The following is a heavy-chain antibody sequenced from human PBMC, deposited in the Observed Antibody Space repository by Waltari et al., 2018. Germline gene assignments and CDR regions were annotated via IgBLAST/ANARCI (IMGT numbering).Heavy chain of an antibody. V-gene: IGHV4-59*01. CDR3: ARDSPSAAGYYYMDV. Sequence: QVQLQESGPGLVKPSETLSLTCTVSGGSISSYYWRWIRQPPGKGLEWIGYIYYSGSTNYNPSLKSRVTISVDTSKNQFSLKLSSVTAADTAVYYCARDSPSAAGYYYMDVWGKGTTVTVSS. J-gene: IGHJ6*03. CDR1: GGSISSYY. CDR2: IYYSGST. D-gene: IGHD6-13*01.